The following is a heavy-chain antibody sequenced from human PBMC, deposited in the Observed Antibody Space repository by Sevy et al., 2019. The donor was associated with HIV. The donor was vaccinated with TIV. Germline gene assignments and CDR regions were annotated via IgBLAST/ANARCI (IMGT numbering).Heavy chain of an antibody. CDR1: GFTFSDYF. V-gene: IGHV3-7*01. J-gene: IGHJ4*02. D-gene: IGHD2-21*01. Sequence: GGSLRLSCAASGFTFSDYFMGWVRKAPGKGLEWISNINQDGSQKNYADSVKGRFTITRDNAKNLFSLQMNSLRVDDTAVYYCARELWPGDYWGQGTLVTVSS. CDR2: INQDGSQK. CDR3: ARELWPGDY.